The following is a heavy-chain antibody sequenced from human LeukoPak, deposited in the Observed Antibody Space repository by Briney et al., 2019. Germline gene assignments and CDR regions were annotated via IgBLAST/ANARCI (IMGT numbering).Heavy chain of an antibody. CDR2: IYPGDSDT. D-gene: IGHD6-13*01. V-gene: IGHV5-51*01. Sequence: GESLQISCKGSGYSFTSYWIGWVRQMPAQGLEWMGIIYPGDSDTRYSPSFQGQVTISADKSISTAYLQWSSLKASDTAMYYCARCIAAAGNDAFDIWGEGTMVTVSS. CDR3: ARCIAAAGNDAFDI. CDR1: GYSFTSYW. J-gene: IGHJ3*02.